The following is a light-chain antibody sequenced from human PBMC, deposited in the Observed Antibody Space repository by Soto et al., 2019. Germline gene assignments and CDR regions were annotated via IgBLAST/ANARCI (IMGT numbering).Light chain of an antibody. V-gene: IGKV1-5*03. Sequence: DTQMTQSPSTLSASVVDRVTITCRASQSLNIWLAWYQQKPGRAPKLLIYQASTLASGVPSRFSGSGSGSEFTLTISSLQPDDFATYYCQQYNDYWTFGQGTKVDIK. CDR2: QAS. CDR1: QSLNIW. J-gene: IGKJ1*01. CDR3: QQYNDYWT.